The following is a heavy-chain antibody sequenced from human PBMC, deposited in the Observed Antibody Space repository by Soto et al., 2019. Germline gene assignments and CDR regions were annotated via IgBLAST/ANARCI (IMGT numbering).Heavy chain of an antibody. Sequence: KELEWVSVISVRRVTFTAGAVKDRSTISRDNSKNTLHLEMNSLRGEDTAVYYCAKQQGSGTPYYYSMDVWGQRTTVTV. J-gene: IGHJ6*02. D-gene: IGHD3-10*01. CDR3: AKQQGSGTPYYYSMDV. V-gene: IGHV3-23*01. CDR2: ISVRRVT.